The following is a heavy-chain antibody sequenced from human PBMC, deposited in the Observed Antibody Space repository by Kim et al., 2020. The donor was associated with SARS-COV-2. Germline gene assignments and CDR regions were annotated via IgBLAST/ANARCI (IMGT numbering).Heavy chain of an antibody. J-gene: IGHJ4*02. CDR2: ISYDGTSK. CDR1: GFIFSNYG. D-gene: IGHD6-25*01. CDR3: AKDKGHGSGWSDAFDS. V-gene: IGHV3-30*18. Sequence: GGSLRLSCVASGFIFSNYGMHWVRQAPGRGLEWVAGISYDGTSKYSADSVKGRFTSSRDNSKNTLFLQLNSLRDDDTALYYCAKDKGHGSGWSDAFDSWGQGTLVTVSS.